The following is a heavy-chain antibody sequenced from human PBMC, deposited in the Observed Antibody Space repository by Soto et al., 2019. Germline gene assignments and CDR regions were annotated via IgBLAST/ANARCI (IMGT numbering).Heavy chain of an antibody. V-gene: IGHV3-48*02. CDR1: GFTFSSYS. CDR3: ARGPSRIGAAAALDY. J-gene: IGHJ4*02. CDR2: ISISSSTI. D-gene: IGHD6-25*01. Sequence: GGSRRRSWAASGFTFSSYSMNWVRQAPGKGLEWVSYISISSSTIYYADSGKGRFTISRDNAKNSRYLQMHRLRHEDTAMYYCARGPSRIGAAAALDYWGQGTLVP.